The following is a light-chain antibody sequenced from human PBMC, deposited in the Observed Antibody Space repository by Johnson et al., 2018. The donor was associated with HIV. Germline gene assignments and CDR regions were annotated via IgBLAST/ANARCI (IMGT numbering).Light chain of an antibody. CDR3: GTWDSSRSAPYV. J-gene: IGLJ1*01. Sequence: QSVLTQPPSVSAAPGQKVTISCSGSSSNIGNNYVSWYQQLPGTAPKLLIYDNNKRPSGIPDRFSGSKSGTSATLGITGLQTGDEADYYCGTWDSSRSAPYVFGTGTKVPV. CDR2: DNN. V-gene: IGLV1-51*01. CDR1: SSNIGNNY.